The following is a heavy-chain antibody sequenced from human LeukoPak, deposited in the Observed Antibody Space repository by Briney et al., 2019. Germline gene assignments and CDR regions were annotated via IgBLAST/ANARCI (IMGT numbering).Heavy chain of an antibody. Sequence: ASVKVSCKASGYTFTSYGISWVRQAPGQGLEWMGWISAYNGNTNYAQKLQGRVTMTTDTSTSTAYMELRSLRSDDTAVYYCARGEIVGATFTLGYYYMDVWGKGTTVTVSS. CDR1: GYTFTSYG. CDR2: ISAYNGNT. CDR3: ARGEIVGATFTLGYYYMDV. V-gene: IGHV1-18*01. J-gene: IGHJ6*03. D-gene: IGHD1-26*01.